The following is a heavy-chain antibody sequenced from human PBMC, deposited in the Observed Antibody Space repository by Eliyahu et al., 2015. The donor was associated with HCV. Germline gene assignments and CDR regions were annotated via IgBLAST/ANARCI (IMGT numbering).Heavy chain of an antibody. CDR3: ATSLTGTGAFDI. Sequence: EVQLMESGGGLIQPGGSLRLSCAGSGLTFSSYTMNWVRQAPGKGLEWISNISSIGSFIYYADSVRGRFTISRDNAKNSLYLQMSTLRVEDTAVYYCATSLTGTGAFDIWGQGTMVTVSS. V-gene: IGHV3-48*01. CDR2: ISSIGSFI. D-gene: IGHD1-20*01. CDR1: GLTFSSYT. J-gene: IGHJ3*02.